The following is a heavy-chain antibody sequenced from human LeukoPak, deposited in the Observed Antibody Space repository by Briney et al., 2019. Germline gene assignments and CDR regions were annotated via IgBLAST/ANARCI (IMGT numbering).Heavy chain of an antibody. D-gene: IGHD5-18*01. V-gene: IGHV3-74*01. J-gene: IGHJ4*02. CDR3: AREGRGYSYAFEY. CDR2: INSDGSST. CDR1: GFTFSSYA. Sequence: GGSLRLSCAASGFTFSSYAMSWVRQAPGKGLVWVSRINSDGSSTTYADSVKGRFTISRDNGQNTLYLQMNSLRAEDTAAYYCAREGRGYSYAFEYWGQGTLVTVSS.